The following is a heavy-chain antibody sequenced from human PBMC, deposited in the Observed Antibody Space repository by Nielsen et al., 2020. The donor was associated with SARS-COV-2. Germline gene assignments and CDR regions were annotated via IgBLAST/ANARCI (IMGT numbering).Heavy chain of an antibody. CDR3: TTRTFYLDY. Sequence: GESLKISCAASGFTFSNFAMNWVRQAPGKGLEWVSTIGVSGGGTYYADSVKGRFTISRDISKNTLFLQMNSLRAEDTALYYCTTRTFYLDYWGQGTLVTVSS. V-gene: IGHV3-23*01. CDR2: IGVSGGGT. CDR1: GFTFSNFA. J-gene: IGHJ4*02. D-gene: IGHD1-1*01.